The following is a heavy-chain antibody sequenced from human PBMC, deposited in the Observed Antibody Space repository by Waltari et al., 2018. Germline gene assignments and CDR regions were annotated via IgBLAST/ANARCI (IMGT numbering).Heavy chain of an antibody. D-gene: IGHD3-3*01. J-gene: IGHJ5*02. Sequence: QVQLQESGPGLVKPSETLSLTCAVSGYSISSGYYWGWIRQPPGKGPGWIGSIYHSGSTYYNPSLKSRVTISVDTSKNQFSLKLSSVTAADTAVYYCARAYTYYDFWSGYYRTGWFDPWGQGTLVTVSS. CDR2: IYHSGST. CDR3: ARAYTYYDFWSGYYRTGWFDP. CDR1: GYSISSGYY. V-gene: IGHV4-38-2*01.